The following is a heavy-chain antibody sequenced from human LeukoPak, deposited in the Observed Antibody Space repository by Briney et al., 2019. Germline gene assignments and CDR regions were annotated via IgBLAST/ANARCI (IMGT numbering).Heavy chain of an antibody. CDR1: GGTFSSYA. CDR2: ISAYNGNT. CDR3: ARDPHVLRYFDWLPPSPNWFDP. J-gene: IGHJ5*02. Sequence: ASVKVSCKASGGTFSSYAISWVRQAPGQGLEWMGWISAYNGNTNYAQKLQGRVTMTTDTSTSTAYMELRSLRSDDTAVYYCARDPHVLRYFDWLPPSPNWFDPWGQGTLVTVSS. D-gene: IGHD3-9*01. V-gene: IGHV1-18*01.